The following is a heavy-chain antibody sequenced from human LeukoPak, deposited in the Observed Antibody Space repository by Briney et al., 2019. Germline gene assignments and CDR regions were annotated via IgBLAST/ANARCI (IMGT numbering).Heavy chain of an antibody. CDR3: AKVPSPKKYYYDSSGYFDY. CDR2: ISGSGGST. D-gene: IGHD3-22*01. J-gene: IGHJ4*02. Sequence: GGSLRLSCAASGFTFSSYAMSWVRQAPGKGLEWVSAISGSGGSTYYADSVKGRFTISRDNSKNTLYLQMNGLRAEDTAVYYCAKVPSPKKYYYDSSGYFDYWGQGTLVTVSS. V-gene: IGHV3-23*01. CDR1: GFTFSSYA.